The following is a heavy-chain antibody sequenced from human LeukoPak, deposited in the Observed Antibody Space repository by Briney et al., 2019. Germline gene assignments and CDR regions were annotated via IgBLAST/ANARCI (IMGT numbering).Heavy chain of an antibody. Sequence: ASVKVSCKAFGYTFTGYYMHWVRQAPGQGLEWMGWISANDGNTDYPQKLQGRVTMTTDTSTSTAYMELRSLRSDDTAVYYCARESHVTREDYWGQGTLVTVSS. CDR2: ISANDGNT. J-gene: IGHJ4*02. D-gene: IGHD3-10*01. CDR3: ARESHVTREDY. V-gene: IGHV1-18*04. CDR1: GYTFTGYY.